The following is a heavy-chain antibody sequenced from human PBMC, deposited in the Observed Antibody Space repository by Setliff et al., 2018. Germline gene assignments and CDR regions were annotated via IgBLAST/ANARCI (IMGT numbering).Heavy chain of an antibody. V-gene: IGHV3-11*04. J-gene: IGHJ6*03. CDR2: ISTSGTNV. Sequence: GGSLRLSCAASGFTFSDYYMSWFRQAPGKGLEWVSYISTSGTNVYYVDSVKGRFTISRDNAKNSLYLQMNSLRAEDTAVYYCTREAPRQGDYYMDVWGKGTTVTVSS. CDR1: GFTFSDYY. CDR3: TREAPRQGDYYMDV.